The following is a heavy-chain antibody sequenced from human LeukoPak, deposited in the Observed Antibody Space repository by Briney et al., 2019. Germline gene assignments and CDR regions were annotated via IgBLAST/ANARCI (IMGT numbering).Heavy chain of an antibody. V-gene: IGHV1-69*06. Sequence: SVKVSCKASGGTFSSYAISWVRQAPGQGLEWMGGIIPIFGTANYAQKFQGRVTITADKSTSTAYMELSSLRSEDTAVYYCARDLVVTEGLHYMDVWGKGTTVTISS. J-gene: IGHJ6*03. D-gene: IGHD2-21*02. CDR1: GGTFSSYA. CDR3: ARDLVVTEGLHYMDV. CDR2: IIPIFGTA.